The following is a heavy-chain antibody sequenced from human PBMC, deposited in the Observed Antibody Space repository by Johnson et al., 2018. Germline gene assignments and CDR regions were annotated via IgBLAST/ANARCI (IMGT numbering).Heavy chain of an antibody. CDR2: IAYDGTNK. V-gene: IGHV3-30*18. J-gene: IGHJ6*03. D-gene: IGHD3-10*01. CDR1: GFTFSSYG. CDR3: AKTGRSYRYYYYMDV. Sequence: QVQLVQAGGGVVQPGRSLRLSCAASGFTFSSYGMHWVRQAPGKGLEWVAVIAYDGTNKYSADSVKGRFTISRDNSQNTLYLQMNSRGAEDTAVYYCAKTGRSYRYYYYMDVWGKGTTVTVSS.